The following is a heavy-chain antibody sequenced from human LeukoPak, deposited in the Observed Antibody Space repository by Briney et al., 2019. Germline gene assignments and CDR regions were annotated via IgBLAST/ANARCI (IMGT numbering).Heavy chain of an antibody. J-gene: IGHJ6*03. CDR3: ANLEPYYYGSGSYKFVYYYMDV. Sequence: GGSLRLSCAASGFTFSSYGMHWVRQAPGKGLEWVAFIRYDGSNKYYADSVKGRFTISRDNSKNTLYLQMNSLRAEDTAVYYCANLEPYYYGSGSYKFVYYYMDVWGKGTTVTISS. CDR2: IRYDGSNK. D-gene: IGHD3-10*01. CDR1: GFTFSSYG. V-gene: IGHV3-30*02.